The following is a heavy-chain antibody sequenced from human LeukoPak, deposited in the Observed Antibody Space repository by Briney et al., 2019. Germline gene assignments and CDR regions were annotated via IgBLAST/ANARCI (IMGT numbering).Heavy chain of an antibody. Sequence: GESLKISCEGSGYTFTNYWIGWVRQMPGKGLEWMGIIYPGDSDTRYSPSFQGQVTISADKSISTAYLQRSSLKASDTAIYYCARMGWDCSSTSCYLGWFDPWGQGTPVTVSS. J-gene: IGHJ5*02. CDR3: ARMGWDCSSTSCYLGWFDP. CDR2: IYPGDSDT. V-gene: IGHV5-51*01. CDR1: GYTFTNYW. D-gene: IGHD2-2*01.